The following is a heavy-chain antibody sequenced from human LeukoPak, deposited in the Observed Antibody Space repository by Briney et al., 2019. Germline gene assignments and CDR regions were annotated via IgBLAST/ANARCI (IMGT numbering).Heavy chain of an antibody. CDR1: GYSISSGYY. V-gene: IGHV4-38-2*02. D-gene: IGHD5-18*01. Sequence: SETLSLTCTVSGYSISSGYYWGWIRQPPGKGLEWIGSIYHSGSTYYNPSLKSRVTISVDTSKNQFSLKLSSVTAADTAVYYCARGYLRAFDIWGQGTMVTVSS. J-gene: IGHJ3*02. CDR2: IYHSGST. CDR3: ARGYLRAFDI.